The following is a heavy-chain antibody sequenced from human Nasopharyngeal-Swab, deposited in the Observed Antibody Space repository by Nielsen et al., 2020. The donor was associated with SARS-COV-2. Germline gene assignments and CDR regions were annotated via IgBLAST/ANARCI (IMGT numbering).Heavy chain of an antibody. J-gene: IGHJ6*02. CDR2: IGTAGDT. V-gene: IGHV3-13*01. D-gene: IGHD6-6*01. Sequence: GESLKISCAASGFTFSSYDMHWVRQATGKGLEWVSAIGTAGDTYYPGSVKGRFSISRDNSKNTPYLQMNSLRAEDTAVYYCARDLWPAFIASHGMDVWGQGTTVTVSS. CDR1: GFTFSSYD. CDR3: ARDLWPAFIASHGMDV.